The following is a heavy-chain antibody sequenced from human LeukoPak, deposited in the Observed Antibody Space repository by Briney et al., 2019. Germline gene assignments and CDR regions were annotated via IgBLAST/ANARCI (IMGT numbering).Heavy chain of an antibody. CDR3: ATHGSGSYYNVDNWFDP. CDR2: INTNTGNP. D-gene: IGHD3-10*01. V-gene: IGHV7-4-1*02. Sequence: ASVKVSCKASGYTFTSYAMNWVRQAPGQGLEWMGWINTNTGNPTYAQGFTGRFVFSLDTSVSTAYLQISSLKAEDTAVCYCATHGSGSYYNVDNWFDPWGQGTLVTVSS. J-gene: IGHJ5*02. CDR1: GYTFTSYA.